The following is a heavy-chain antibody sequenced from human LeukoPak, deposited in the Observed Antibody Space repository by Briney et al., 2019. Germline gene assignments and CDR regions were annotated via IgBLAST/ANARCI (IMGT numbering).Heavy chain of an antibody. CDR3: ARLEEDLDSSGYYPNFDY. CDR1: GGTFSSYA. D-gene: IGHD3-22*01. J-gene: IGHJ4*02. Sequence: GASVKVSCKASGGTFSSYAISWVRQAPGQGLEWMGRIIPILGIANYEQKFQGRVTITADKSTSTAYMELSSLRSEDTAVYYCARLEEDLDSSGYYPNFDYWGQGTLVTVSS. CDR2: IIPILGIA. V-gene: IGHV1-69*04.